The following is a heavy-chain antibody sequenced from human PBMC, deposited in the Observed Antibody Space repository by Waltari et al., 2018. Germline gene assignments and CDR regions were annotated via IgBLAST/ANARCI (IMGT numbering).Heavy chain of an antibody. Sequence: QVQLVESGGGLVKPGGSLRLSCVASGFTFIDHYMTWIRQAPGKGLEWLAEMSSSGTIIYYADFLKGRFTISRDNAKNSLYLQMTSLRAEDTALYFCARGNHYFDNWGQGTLVTVSS. V-gene: IGHV3-11*04. J-gene: IGHJ4*02. CDR3: ARGNHYFDN. CDR1: GFTFIDHY. CDR2: MSSSGTII.